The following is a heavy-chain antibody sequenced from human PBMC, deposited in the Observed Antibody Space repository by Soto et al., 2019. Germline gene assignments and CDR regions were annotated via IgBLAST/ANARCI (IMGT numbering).Heavy chain of an antibody. CDR3: TTAENYYDRSGYHYVDY. D-gene: IGHD3-22*01. CDR1: GFTFSNAW. V-gene: IGHV3-15*07. CDR2: IKSKTDGGTT. Sequence: GGSLRLSCAASGFTFSNAWMNWVRQAPGKGPEWVGRIKSKTDGGTTDYAAPVKGRFTISRDDSKNTLYLQMNSLKTEDTAVYYCTTAENYYDRSGYHYVDYWGQGTLVTVSS. J-gene: IGHJ4*02.